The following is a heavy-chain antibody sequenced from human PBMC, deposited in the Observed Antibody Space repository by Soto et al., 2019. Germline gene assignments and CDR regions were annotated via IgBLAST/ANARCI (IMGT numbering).Heavy chain of an antibody. CDR3: ARDLSRFLEWLLSPFYYGMDV. J-gene: IGHJ6*02. V-gene: IGHV1-18*01. Sequence: LVKVSCKGSGYGFTVYVISWLRHTPGQGLEWMGWISAYNGNTNYAQKLQGRVTMTTDTSTSTAYMELRSLRSDDTAVYYCARDLSRFLEWLLSPFYYGMDVWGQGTTVTVSS. CDR1: GYGFTVYV. CDR2: ISAYNGNT. D-gene: IGHD3-3*01.